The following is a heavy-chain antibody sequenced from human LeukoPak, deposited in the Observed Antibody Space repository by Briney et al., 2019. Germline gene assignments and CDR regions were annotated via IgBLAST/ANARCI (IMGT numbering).Heavy chain of an antibody. CDR1: GYTFINNW. D-gene: IGHD3-10*01. CDR3: ARDNSVGDIAWWFDP. V-gene: IGHV1-46*01. Sequence: ASVKVPCKASGYTFINNWMHWVRQAPGQGLEWMGLINPTGSSTLYAQKFQGRVTMTRDMSTSTDYMELSSLRSEDTAIYYCARDNSVGDIAWWFDPWGQGTLVTVSS. J-gene: IGHJ5*02. CDR2: INPTGSST.